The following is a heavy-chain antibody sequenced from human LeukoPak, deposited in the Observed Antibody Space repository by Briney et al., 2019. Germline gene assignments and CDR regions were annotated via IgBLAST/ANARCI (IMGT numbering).Heavy chain of an antibody. CDR2: IYSGGST. D-gene: IGHD3-3*01. J-gene: IGHJ4*02. CDR3: ARVPYYDFWSGPGYFDY. V-gene: IGHV3-66*01. Sequence: GGSLRLSCAASGFTFSSYAMSWVRQAPGKGLEWVSVIYSGGSTYYADSVKGRFTISRDSFENTLYLQMNSLRVEDTAVYYCARVPYYDFWSGPGYFDYWGQGTLVTVSS. CDR1: GFTFSSYA.